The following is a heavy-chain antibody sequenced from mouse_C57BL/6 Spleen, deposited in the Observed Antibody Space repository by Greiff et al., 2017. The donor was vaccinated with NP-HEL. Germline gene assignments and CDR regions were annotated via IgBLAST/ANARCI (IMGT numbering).Heavy chain of an antibody. CDR3: ARNPNYYGSSYDYFDY. V-gene: IGHV1-78*01. Sequence: QVQLQQSDAELVKPGASVKISCKVSGYTFTDHTIHWMKQRPEQGLEWIGYIYPRDGSTKYNEKFKGKATLTADRSSSTAYMQLNSLTSEDSAVYFCARNPNYYGSSYDYFDYWGQGTTLTVSS. CDR2: IYPRDGST. CDR1: GYTFTDHT. J-gene: IGHJ2*01. D-gene: IGHD1-1*01.